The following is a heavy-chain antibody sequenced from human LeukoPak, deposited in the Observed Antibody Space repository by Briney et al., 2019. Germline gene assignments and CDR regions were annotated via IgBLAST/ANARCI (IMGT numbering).Heavy chain of an antibody. CDR3: ARDGGVVPAAIALSIQGDFDY. D-gene: IGHD2-2*01. J-gene: IGHJ4*02. CDR1: GYTFTGYY. Sequence: GASVKVSCKASGYTFTGYYMHWVRQAPGQGLEWMGWINPNSGGTNYAQKFQGRVTMTRDTSISTAYMELSRLRSDDTAVYYCARDGGVVPAAIALSIQGDFDYWGQGTLVTVSS. CDR2: INPNSGGT. V-gene: IGHV1-2*02.